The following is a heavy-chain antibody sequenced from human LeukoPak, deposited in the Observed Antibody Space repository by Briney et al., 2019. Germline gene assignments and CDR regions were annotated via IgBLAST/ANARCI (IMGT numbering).Heavy chain of an antibody. D-gene: IGHD2-15*01. CDR1: GGSISSGGYY. CDR3: ARGARVVVATVNWFDP. J-gene: IGHJ5*02. V-gene: IGHV4-31*03. Sequence: SETLSLTCTVSGGSISSGGYYWSWIRQYPGKGLEWIGYIHYSGSTYYNPSLSSRVTISVDRSTNHFSLKLSSVTAADTAVYYCARGARVVVATVNWFDPWGQGTLVTVSS. CDR2: IHYSGST.